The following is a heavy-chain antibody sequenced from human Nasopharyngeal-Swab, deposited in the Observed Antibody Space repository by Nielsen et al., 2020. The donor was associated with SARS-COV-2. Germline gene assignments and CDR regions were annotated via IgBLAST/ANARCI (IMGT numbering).Heavy chain of an antibody. J-gene: IGHJ4*02. Sequence: WIRQPPGKGLERIGEINHSGSTNYNPSLKSRVTISVDTSKNQFSLKLSSVTAADTAVYYCARGPSYRWGGVMGLGETHRRYYFDYWGQGTLGTVSS. D-gene: IGHD5-24*01. V-gene: IGHV4-34*01. CDR3: ARGPSYRWGGVMGLGETHRRYYFDY. CDR2: INHSGST.